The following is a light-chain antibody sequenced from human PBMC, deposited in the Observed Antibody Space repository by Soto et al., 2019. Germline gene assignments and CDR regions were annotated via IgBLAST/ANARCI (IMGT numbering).Light chain of an antibody. J-gene: IGKJ1*01. CDR2: DAS. CDR1: QSITTF. Sequence: DIQMTQSPSTLSASIGDRVTITCRASQSITTFLAWYQQKPGKAPQILIYDASKLEPGVPSRLSGGGSGTEFTLTISSLQPDDFATYYCQQYNSYSGTFGQGTKVDIK. V-gene: IGKV1-5*01. CDR3: QQYNSYSGT.